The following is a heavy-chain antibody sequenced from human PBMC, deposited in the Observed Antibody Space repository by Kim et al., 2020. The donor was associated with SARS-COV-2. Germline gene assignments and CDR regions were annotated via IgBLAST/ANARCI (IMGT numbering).Heavy chain of an antibody. CDR2: T. Sequence: TSYAQKFQGRVTMTRDTSTSTVYMELSSLRSEDTAVYYCARGTPRPIDYWGQGTLVTVSS. CDR3: ARGTPRPIDY. J-gene: IGHJ4*02. D-gene: IGHD6-6*01. V-gene: IGHV1-46*01.